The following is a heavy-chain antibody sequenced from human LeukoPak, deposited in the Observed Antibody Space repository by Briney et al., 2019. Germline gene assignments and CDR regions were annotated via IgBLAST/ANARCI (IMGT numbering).Heavy chain of an antibody. V-gene: IGHV4-39*06. Sequence: SETLSLTCTVSRGSISSSHYYWGWIHQPPGRGLEWIGTIYYSGSTYYNPSLRSLVTMSLDTSKNQFPLKLSSVTAADTAVYYCARTYDFWSGYYYYYYMDVWGKGTTVTVSS. D-gene: IGHD3-3*01. CDR2: IYYSGST. CDR1: RGSISSSHYY. J-gene: IGHJ6*03. CDR3: ARTYDFWSGYYYYYYMDV.